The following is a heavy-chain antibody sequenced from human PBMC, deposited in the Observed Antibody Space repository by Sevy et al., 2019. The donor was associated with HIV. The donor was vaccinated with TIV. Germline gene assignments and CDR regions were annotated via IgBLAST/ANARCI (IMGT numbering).Heavy chain of an antibody. Sequence: SETLSLTCAVSGYSISSDYYWGWIRQTPGKGLEWIGSIYHGGSTYYNSSLKSRVTMSVDTSKNQFSLKLSSVTAAATAVYYCAGREISTSFGWFDPWGQGTLVTVSS. J-gene: IGHJ5*02. CDR3: AGREISTSFGWFDP. CDR1: GYSISSDYY. D-gene: IGHD3-10*01. CDR2: IYHGGST. V-gene: IGHV4-38-2*01.